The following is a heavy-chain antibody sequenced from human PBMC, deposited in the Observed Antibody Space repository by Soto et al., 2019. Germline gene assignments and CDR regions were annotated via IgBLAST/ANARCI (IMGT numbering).Heavy chain of an antibody. CDR3: ARHHVYYHSSGYYLSNTWFDP. CDR1: GGSIRSGDYY. Sequence: PSETLSLTCTVSGGSIRSGDYYWSWIRQAPGKGLEWIGSMYYSGTTYYNPSLKSRVTISVDTSKNQFSLKLSSVTAADKAVYYCARHHVYYHSSGYYLSNTWFDPWGQGTLVTVSS. CDR2: MYYSGTT. D-gene: IGHD3-22*01. V-gene: IGHV4-30-4*01. J-gene: IGHJ5*02.